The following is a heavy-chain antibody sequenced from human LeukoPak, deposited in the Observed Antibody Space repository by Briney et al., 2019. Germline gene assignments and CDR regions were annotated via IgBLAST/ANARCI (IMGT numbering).Heavy chain of an antibody. CDR1: GFTFSSYS. V-gene: IGHV3-48*02. Sequence: GGSLRLSCAASGFTFSSYSMNWVRQAPGKGLEWVSYISSSSSTIYYADSVKGRFTISRDNAKNSLYLQMNSLRDEDTAVYYCARLGWDCSGTSCYVGYYFDYWGQGTLVTVSS. CDR3: ARLGWDCSGTSCYVGYYFDY. D-gene: IGHD2-2*01. J-gene: IGHJ4*02. CDR2: ISSSSSTI.